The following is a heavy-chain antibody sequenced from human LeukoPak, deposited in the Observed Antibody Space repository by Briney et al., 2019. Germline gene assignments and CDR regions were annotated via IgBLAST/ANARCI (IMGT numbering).Heavy chain of an antibody. Sequence: SETLSLACTVSGDSNTNYYVSWIRQSPGKGLEWIGHIYYSGSTNYNPSLKSRVVISVDTSKNQFSLKLSSVTAADTALYYCAREVVYDSSGYYRRVDYWGQGILVTVSS. J-gene: IGHJ4*02. CDR1: GDSNTNYY. CDR2: IYYSGST. D-gene: IGHD3-22*01. CDR3: AREVVYDSSGYYRRVDY. V-gene: IGHV4-59*01.